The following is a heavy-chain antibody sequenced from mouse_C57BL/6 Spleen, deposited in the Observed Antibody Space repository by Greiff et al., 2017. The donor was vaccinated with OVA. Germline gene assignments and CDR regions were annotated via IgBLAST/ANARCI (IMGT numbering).Heavy chain of an antibody. V-gene: IGHV5-9-1*02. CDR2: ISSGGDYI. CDR1: GFTFSSYA. Sequence: EVKVEESGEGLVKPGGSLKLSCAASGFTFSSYAMSWVRQTPEKRLEWVAYISSGGDYIYYADTVKGRFTISRDNARNTLYLQMSSLKSEDTAMYYCTREAGNWYFDVWGTGTTVTVSS. D-gene: IGHD1-1*01. CDR3: TREAGNWYFDV. J-gene: IGHJ1*03.